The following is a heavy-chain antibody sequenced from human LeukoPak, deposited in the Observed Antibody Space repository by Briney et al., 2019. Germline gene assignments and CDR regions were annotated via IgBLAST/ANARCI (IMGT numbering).Heavy chain of an antibody. CDR3: ARDQGGSGGN. CDR2: INSDGSTT. J-gene: IGHJ4*02. CDR1: GLTFSSFW. V-gene: IGHV3-74*01. D-gene: IGHD3-10*01. Sequence: GGSLRLSCAASGLTFSSFWMHWVRRAPGKGLEWVSRINSDGSTTTYADSVKGRLTISRDNAKNTLYLQMNSLRAEDTAVYYCARDQGGSGGNWGQGTLVTVSS.